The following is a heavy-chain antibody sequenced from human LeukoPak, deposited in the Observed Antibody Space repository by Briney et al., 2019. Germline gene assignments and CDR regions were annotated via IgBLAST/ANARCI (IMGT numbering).Heavy chain of an antibody. CDR3: ARSRVSRSYYFDY. CDR2: IYDSGST. D-gene: IGHD2-2*01. Sequence: SETLSLTRTVSGGSISSYYWSWIRQPPGKGLEWIGYIYDSGSTSYNPSLKSRVTISVDTSKSHFSLKLSSVTAADTAVYYCARSRVSRSYYFDYWGQGTLVTVSS. CDR1: GGSISSYY. V-gene: IGHV4-59*01. J-gene: IGHJ4*02.